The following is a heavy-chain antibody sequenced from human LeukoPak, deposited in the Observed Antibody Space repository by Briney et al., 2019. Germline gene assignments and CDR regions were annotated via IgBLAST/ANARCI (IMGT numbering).Heavy chain of an antibody. J-gene: IGHJ4*02. D-gene: IGHD3-22*01. V-gene: IGHV4-4*07. CDR3: VREAYSDTLDYCANFDH. CDR1: GVSISSYY. Sequence: SETLSLTGTGSGVSISSYYWKWIRQSAGQGLEWLGRIYSTGSNDYHPPLKSRASMAVASSKNQYSLKLNSSAGGNTAVYSCVREAYSDTLDYCANFDHWGEGTLVTVSS. CDR2: IYSTGSN.